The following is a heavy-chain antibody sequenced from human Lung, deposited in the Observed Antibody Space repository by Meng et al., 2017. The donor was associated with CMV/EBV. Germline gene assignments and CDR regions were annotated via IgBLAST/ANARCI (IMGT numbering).Heavy chain of an antibody. V-gene: IGHV4-34*01. CDR1: GGSFSGYY. CDR3: ARGFLSFVRVFDY. CDR2: INHSGST. J-gene: IGHJ4*02. Sequence: QGHPRQWGPGLLKPSETLSLTCAVYGGSFSGYYWSWIRQPPGKGLEWIGEINHSGSTNYNPSLKSRVTISVDTSKNQFSLKLSSVTAADTAVYYCARGFLSFVRVFDYWGQGTLVTVSS. D-gene: IGHD2/OR15-2a*01.